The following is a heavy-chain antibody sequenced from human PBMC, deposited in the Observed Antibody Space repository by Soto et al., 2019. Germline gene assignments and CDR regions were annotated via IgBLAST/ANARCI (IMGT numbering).Heavy chain of an antibody. D-gene: IGHD2-15*01. CDR3: ARAGYCSGGSCFGYYGMDV. V-gene: IGHV1-2*04. CDR1: GYTFTGYY. Sequence: GASVKVSCKASGYTFTGYYMHWVRQAPGQGLEWMGWINPNSGGTNYAQKFQGWVTMTRDTSISTAYMELSRLRSDDTAVYYCARAGYCSGGSCFGYYGMDVWGQGTTVTVSS. J-gene: IGHJ6*02. CDR2: INPNSGGT.